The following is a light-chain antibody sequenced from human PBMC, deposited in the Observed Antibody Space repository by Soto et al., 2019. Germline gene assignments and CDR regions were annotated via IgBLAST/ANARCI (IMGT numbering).Light chain of an antibody. J-gene: IGKJ2*01. CDR3: QQCYATPYT. V-gene: IGKV4-1*01. CDR1: QSVLSSSNNKNY. CDR2: WAP. Sequence: DIVMTQSPDSLAVSLGERATINCKSSQSVLSSSNNKNYLAWYQKKPGQPPKLLIYWAPMRESGVPDRFSGSGSGTEFTLTIGSLQSEDVAVYYCQQCYATPYTFGQGTKLEIK.